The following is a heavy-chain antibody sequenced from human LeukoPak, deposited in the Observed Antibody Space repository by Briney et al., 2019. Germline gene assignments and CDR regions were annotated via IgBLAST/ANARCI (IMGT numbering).Heavy chain of an antibody. CDR1: VGTFSSYD. V-gene: IGHV1-69*01. Sequence: GSSVTVSYKASVGTFSSYDISWVRQAPGQGPEWRGEIIPIFGTADYAQKFQGRVTITADESTSTAYMELSSLRSEDTAVYYCARGSCSSTSCLYYYYGMDVWGQGTTVTVSS. CDR2: IIPIFGTA. D-gene: IGHD2-2*01. CDR3: ARGSCSSTSCLYYYYGMDV. J-gene: IGHJ6*02.